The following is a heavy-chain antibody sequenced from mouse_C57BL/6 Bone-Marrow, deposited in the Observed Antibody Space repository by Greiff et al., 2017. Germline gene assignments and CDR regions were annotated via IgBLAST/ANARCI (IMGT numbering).Heavy chain of an antibody. Sequence: QVKLQQSGAELVKPGASVKMSCKASGYTFTTYPIEWMKQNHGKSLEWIGNFHPYSDDTKYNEKFKGKATLTVEKSSNTVYLELSRLTSDDSAVYYWARSSTFFYYFDYWGKGTTLTVSS. CDR2: FHPYSDDT. V-gene: IGHV1-47*01. J-gene: IGHJ2*01. CDR3: ARSSTFFYYFDY. D-gene: IGHD5-1*01. CDR1: GYTFTTYP.